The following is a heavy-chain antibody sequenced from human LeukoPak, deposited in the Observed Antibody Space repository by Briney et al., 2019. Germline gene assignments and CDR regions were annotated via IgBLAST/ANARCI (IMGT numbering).Heavy chain of an antibody. V-gene: IGHV4-30-4*08. CDR1: GGSISSSSYY. CDR3: ARTPTEQLLGWFDP. CDR2: IYYSGSA. J-gene: IGHJ5*02. Sequence: SETLSLTCTVSGGSISSSSYYWSWIRQPPGKGLEWIGYIYYSGSAYYNPSLKSRVTISVDTSKNQFSLKLSSVTAADTAVYYCARTPTEQLLGWFDPWGQGTLVTVSS. D-gene: IGHD2-2*01.